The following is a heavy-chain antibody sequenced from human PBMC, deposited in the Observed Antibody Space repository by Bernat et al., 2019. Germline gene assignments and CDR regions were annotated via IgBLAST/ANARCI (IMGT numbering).Heavy chain of an antibody. CDR1: GYTFTSYA. V-gene: IGHV1-3*01. J-gene: IGHJ4*02. CDR2: INAGNGNT. Sequence: QVQLVQSGAEVKKPGASVKVSCKASGYTFTSYALHWVRQAPGQRLEWMGWINAGNGNTKYSQKFQGRVTITRDTSASTAYMELSSLRSEDTAVYYCAGTLKVAGTSDYWGQGTLVTVSS. CDR3: AGTLKVAGTSDY. D-gene: IGHD6-19*01.